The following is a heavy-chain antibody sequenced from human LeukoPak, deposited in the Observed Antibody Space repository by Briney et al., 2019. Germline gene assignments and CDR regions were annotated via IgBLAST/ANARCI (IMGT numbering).Heavy chain of an antibody. CDR3: ARVTEAPYYFDY. V-gene: IGHV3-23*01. Sequence: PGGSLRLSCAASGFTFSSYAMSGVRRAPGKGLEWVSAISGSGGSTYYADSVKGRFTISRDNAKNSLYLQMNSLRAEDTAVYYCARVTEAPYYFDYWGQGTLVTVSS. CDR1: GFTFSSYA. J-gene: IGHJ4*02. CDR2: ISGSGGST.